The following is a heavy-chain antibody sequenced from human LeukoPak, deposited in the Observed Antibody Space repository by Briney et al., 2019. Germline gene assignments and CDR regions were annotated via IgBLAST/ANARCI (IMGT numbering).Heavy chain of an antibody. J-gene: IGHJ4*02. V-gene: IGHV1-24*01. Sequence: GASVRVSCEVSGSTLSKISIDWVRQAPGKGPEWMGSVGHEDGTTIHAQKFQGRFNMTVDTATDTAYMEMSSLMSEDTAIYYCATGAIVFDYWGQGTLVTVSS. D-gene: IGHD3-22*01. CDR2: VGHEDGTT. CDR1: GSTLSKIS. CDR3: ATGAIVFDY.